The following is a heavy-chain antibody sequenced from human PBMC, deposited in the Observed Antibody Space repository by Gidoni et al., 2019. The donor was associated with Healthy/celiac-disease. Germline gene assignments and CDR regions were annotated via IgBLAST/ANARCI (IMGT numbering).Heavy chain of an antibody. CDR3: ASQRLWFGES. CDR1: GLTFSSYS. J-gene: IGHJ4*02. CDR2: ISSSSSYI. D-gene: IGHD3-10*01. Sequence: EVQLVEPGGGLVKPGGSLRLSCASSGLTFSSYSMNWVREAPGKGLEWVSSISSSSSYIYYADSVKGRFTISRDNAKNSLYLQMNSLRAEDTAVYYCASQRLWFGESWGQGTLVTVSS. V-gene: IGHV3-21*01.